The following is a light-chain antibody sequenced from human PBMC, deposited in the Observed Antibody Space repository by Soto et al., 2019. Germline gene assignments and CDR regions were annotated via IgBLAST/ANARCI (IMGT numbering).Light chain of an antibody. Sequence: EIVFTLSPGTLSLYPGERATLSCRASQSVSSSYLAWYQQKPGQAPRLLIYGASSRATGIPDRFSGSGSGTDFTLTISRLEPEDFAVYYCQQYGSSLSITFGQGTRLEIK. CDR3: QQYGSSLSIT. CDR1: QSVSSSY. J-gene: IGKJ5*01. V-gene: IGKV3-20*01. CDR2: GAS.